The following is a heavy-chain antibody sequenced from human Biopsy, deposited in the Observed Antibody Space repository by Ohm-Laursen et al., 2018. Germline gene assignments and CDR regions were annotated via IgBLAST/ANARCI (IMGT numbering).Heavy chain of an antibody. Sequence: GTLSLTCTVSGDSISSYYWSWIRQPPGKGLGWIGYVYYTGSTDYNPSLQSRVTISVDTSKNHFSLRLRSVTPADTAIYCARDRGYYSDRTVPGYFDLWGRGTLVTVSS. CDR2: VYYTGST. CDR3: ARDRGYYSDRTVPGYFDL. D-gene: IGHD3-22*01. V-gene: IGHV4-59*01. CDR1: GDSISSYY. J-gene: IGHJ2*01.